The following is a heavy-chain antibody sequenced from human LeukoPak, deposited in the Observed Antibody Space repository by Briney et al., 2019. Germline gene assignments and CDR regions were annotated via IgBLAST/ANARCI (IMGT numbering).Heavy chain of an antibody. CDR2: ISGYNGNT. Sequence: RSGAEVKKPGATVKVSCKASGYTFSNYGITWLRQAPGQGLECMGWISGYNGNTNYAQRLRDRVTMTTDTSTSTAYMELRSLRSDDTAVYYCARFMTTINLFNYYTMDVWGQGTTVTVSS. J-gene: IGHJ6*02. V-gene: IGHV1-18*01. D-gene: IGHD4-11*01. CDR1: GYTFSNYG. CDR3: ARFMTTINLFNYYTMDV.